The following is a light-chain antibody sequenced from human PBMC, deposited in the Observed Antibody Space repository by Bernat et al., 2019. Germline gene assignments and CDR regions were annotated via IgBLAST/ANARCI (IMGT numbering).Light chain of an antibody. Sequence: QSVLTQPPSVSGAPGQRVTISCTGSSSNIGAGYDVHWYQQLPGTAPKLLIFGNSNRPQGVPDRLSGSKSGTSASLAITGLQAEDEADYYGQAYDSSLSGWVFGGGTRLTVL. CDR2: GNS. CDR3: QAYDSSLSGWV. V-gene: IGLV1-40*01. CDR1: SSNIGAGYD. J-gene: IGLJ3*02.